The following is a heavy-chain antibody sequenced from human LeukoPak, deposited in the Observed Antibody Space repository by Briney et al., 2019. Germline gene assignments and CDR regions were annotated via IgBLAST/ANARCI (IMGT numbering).Heavy chain of an antibody. CDR3: ARDRKIRITMVRGGNYYYYGMDV. CDR1: GFTFSSYG. V-gene: IGHV3-33*01. D-gene: IGHD3-10*01. CDR2: IWYDGSNK. Sequence: PGRSLRLSCAASGFTFSSYGMHWVRQAPGKGLEWVAVIWYDGSNKYYADSVKGRFTIYRDNSKNTLYLQMNSLRAEDTAVYYCARDRKIRITMVRGGNYYYYGMDVWGQGTTVTVSS. J-gene: IGHJ6*02.